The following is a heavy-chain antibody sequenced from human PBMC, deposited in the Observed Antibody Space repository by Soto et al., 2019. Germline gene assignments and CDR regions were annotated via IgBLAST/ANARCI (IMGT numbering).Heavy chain of an antibody. V-gene: IGHV1-69*01. Sequence: QVQLVQSGAEVKKPGSSVKVSCKASGGTFSSYAISWVRQAPGQGLEWMGGIIPISGTANSAQKFQGRVTITADESTRTAYMELSSLRSAATAVYYCARSQGSSTSLEIYYYYYYGMDVWGQGTTVTVSS. D-gene: IGHD2-2*01. CDR1: GGTFSSYA. CDR3: ARSQGSSTSLEIYYYYYYGMDV. CDR2: IIPISGTA. J-gene: IGHJ6*02.